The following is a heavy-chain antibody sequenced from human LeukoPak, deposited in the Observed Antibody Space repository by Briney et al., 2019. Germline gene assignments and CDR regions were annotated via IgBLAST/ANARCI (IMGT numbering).Heavy chain of an antibody. J-gene: IGHJ5*02. CDR2: IYYSGST. D-gene: IGHD6-13*01. V-gene: IGHV4-30-4*07. CDR1: GGSISSGGYS. CDR3: ARDIAHGYSSSWYWFDP. Sequence: PSETLSLTCAVSGGSISSGGYSWSWIRQPPGKGLEWIGYIYYSGSTYYNPSLKSRVTISVDTSKNQFSLKLSSVTAADTAVYYCARDIAHGYSSSWYWFDPWGQGTLVTVSS.